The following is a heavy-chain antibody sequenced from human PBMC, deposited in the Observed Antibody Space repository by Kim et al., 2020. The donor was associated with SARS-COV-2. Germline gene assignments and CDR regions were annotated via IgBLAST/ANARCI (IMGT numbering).Heavy chain of an antibody. Sequence: ASVKVSCKASGYTFTSYYMHWVRQASGQGLEWVGIINPNGGYTSYAQKFQGRVTMTRDTSTSTVYMEMSSLRSEDTAVYYCARDFGVSTYYNSGMDVWGQGTTVTVSS. D-gene: IGHD3-16*01. CDR2: INPNGGYT. CDR1: GYTFTSYY. V-gene: IGHV1-46*01. CDR3: ARDFGVSTYYNSGMDV. J-gene: IGHJ6*02.